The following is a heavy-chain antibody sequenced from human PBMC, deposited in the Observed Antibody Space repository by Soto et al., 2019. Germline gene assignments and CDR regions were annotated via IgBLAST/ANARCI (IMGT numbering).Heavy chain of an antibody. J-gene: IGHJ5*02. CDR2: IWYDGSNK. D-gene: IGHD1-20*01. V-gene: IGHV3-33*01. CDR3: ARDLTGTTLGP. CDR1: GFTFSSYG. Sequence: GGSLRLSCAASGFTFSSYGMHWVRQAPGKGLEWVAVIWYDGSNKYYADSVKGRFTISRDNSKNTLYLQMNSLRAEDTAVYYCARDLTGTTLGPWGQGTLVTLSS.